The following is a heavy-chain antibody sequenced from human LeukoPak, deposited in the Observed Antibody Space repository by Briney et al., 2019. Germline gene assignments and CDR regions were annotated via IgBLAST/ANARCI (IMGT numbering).Heavy chain of an antibody. CDR1: GFDFSGHW. J-gene: IGHJ3*02. CDR2: ISGSGGST. CDR3: AKDLGATTLTHPGNDAFDI. V-gene: IGHV3-23*01. Sequence: PGESLRLSCTVSGFDFSGHWMNWVRQAPGKGLEWVSAISGSGGSTYYADSVKGRFTISRDNSKNTLYLQMNSLRAEDTAVYYCAKDLGATTLTHPGNDAFDIWGQGTMVTVSS. D-gene: IGHD1-26*01.